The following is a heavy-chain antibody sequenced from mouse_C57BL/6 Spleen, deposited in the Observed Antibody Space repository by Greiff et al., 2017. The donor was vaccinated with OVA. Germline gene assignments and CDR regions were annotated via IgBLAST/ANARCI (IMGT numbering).Heavy chain of an antibody. Sequence: EVQRVESGAELVKPGASVKFSCTASGFTITDYYMPWVKQRTEQGLELIGRLYPEDGDTNYAPKFQGKATITAATSSNTAYLQLSSPTSEDTAGYYCASGYYNWYFDVWGTGTTVTVSS. CDR3: ASGYYNWYFDV. V-gene: IGHV14-2*01. CDR1: GFTITDYY. J-gene: IGHJ1*03. CDR2: LYPEDGDT. D-gene: IGHD2-3*01.